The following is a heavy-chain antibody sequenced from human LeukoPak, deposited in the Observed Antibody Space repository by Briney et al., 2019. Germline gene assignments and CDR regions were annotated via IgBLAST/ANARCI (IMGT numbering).Heavy chain of an antibody. CDR1: GGTFSSYA. CDR3: ARGGDDCSGGSCYWDFDY. CDR2: IIPIFGTA. Sequence: SVKVSCKASGGTFSSYAISWVRQAPGQGLEWMGGIIPIFGTANYAQKFQGRVTITADESTSTAYMELSSLRSEDTAVYYCARGGDDCSGGSCYWDFDYWGQGTLATVSS. J-gene: IGHJ4*02. V-gene: IGHV1-69*13. D-gene: IGHD2-15*01.